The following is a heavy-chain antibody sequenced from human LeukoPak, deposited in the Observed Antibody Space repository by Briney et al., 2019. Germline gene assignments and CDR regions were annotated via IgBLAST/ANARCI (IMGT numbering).Heavy chain of an antibody. Sequence: SHTLSLTCAISGESVRSNSAAWNCSRQSPSRGLEWLGRTYYRSKWYNDYAVSVKSRITINPDTSKNQFSLQLNSVTPEDTAVYYCARSEYCSGGSCSGAYYFDYWGQGTLVTVSS. V-gene: IGHV6-1*01. D-gene: IGHD2-15*01. CDR3: ARSEYCSGGSCSGAYYFDY. J-gene: IGHJ4*02. CDR1: GESVRSNSAA. CDR2: TYYRSKWYN.